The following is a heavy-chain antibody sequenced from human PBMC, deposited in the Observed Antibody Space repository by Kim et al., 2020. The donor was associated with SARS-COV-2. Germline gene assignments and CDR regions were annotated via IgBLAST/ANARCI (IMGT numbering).Heavy chain of an antibody. CDR1: GGSFSDYY. Sequence: SETLSLTCAVYGGSFSDYYWTWIRQPPGKGLEWIGEINHSGSTNYNPSLKSRVIISVDMSKNQFFLNLKSVTAADTAVYYCAKPGATRYNWLDPWCHGT. V-gene: IGHV4-34*01. D-gene: IGHD1-26*01. J-gene: IGHJ5*02. CDR2: INHSGST. CDR3: AKPGATRYNWLDP.